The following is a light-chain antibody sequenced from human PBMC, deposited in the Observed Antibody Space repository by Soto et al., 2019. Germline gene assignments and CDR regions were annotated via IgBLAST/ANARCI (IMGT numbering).Light chain of an antibody. V-gene: IGKV1-5*03. CDR2: QAS. J-gene: IGKJ1*01. Sequence: DIPMTRSPSTLSASVGDRVTITCRASQSISSWLAWYQQKPGKAPKLLIYQASSLENGVPSRFSGSGSGTEFSLTISSLQPDDFATYYCQQYSSHPTFGQGTKVDIK. CDR3: QQYSSHPT. CDR1: QSISSW.